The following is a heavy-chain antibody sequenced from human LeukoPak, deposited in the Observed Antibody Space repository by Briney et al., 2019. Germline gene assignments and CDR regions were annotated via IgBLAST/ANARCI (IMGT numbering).Heavy chain of an antibody. CDR1: GFIFDDYG. Sequence: PGGSLRLSCAASGFIFDDYGMSWVRQVPGKGLEWVSGINWNGRSIGYADSVKGRFTISRDNAKKSLYLQMNNLRAEDTAFYHCARDGRHYGSGSYYLDWFDPWGQGTLVTVSS. J-gene: IGHJ5*02. CDR3: ARDGRHYGSGSYYLDWFDP. D-gene: IGHD3-10*01. V-gene: IGHV3-20*01. CDR2: INWNGRSI.